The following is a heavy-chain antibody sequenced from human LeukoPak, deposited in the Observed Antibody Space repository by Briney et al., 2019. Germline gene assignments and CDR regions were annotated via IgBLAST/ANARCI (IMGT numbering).Heavy chain of an antibody. CDR2: IYSGGST. CDR1: GFTVSSNY. CDR3: ARDRIQLWLHAFDI. J-gene: IGHJ3*02. D-gene: IGHD5-18*01. Sequence: GGSLRLSCAASGFTVSSNYMSWVRQAPGKGLEWVSDIYSGGSTSYADSVKGRFTISRDNSKNTLYLQMNSLRAEDTAVYYCARDRIQLWLHAFDIWGQGTMVTVSS. V-gene: IGHV3-66*01.